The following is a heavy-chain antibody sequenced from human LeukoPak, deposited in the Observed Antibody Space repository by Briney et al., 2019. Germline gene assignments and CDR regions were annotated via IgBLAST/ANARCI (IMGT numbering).Heavy chain of an antibody. J-gene: IGHJ6*02. CDR3: ARDPRRVDRFRFRDYYYYFGMTS. Sequence: PGGSLRLPCAASGFTFSSYAMSWVRQAPGKGLEWVSAISGSGGSTYYADSVKGRFIISRDNAKNTLYLQMNSLRAEDTALYYCARDPRRVDRFRFRDYYYYFGMTSGAKGPRSPSP. CDR1: GFTFSSYA. D-gene: IGHD3-10*01. CDR2: ISGSGGST. V-gene: IGHV3-23*01.